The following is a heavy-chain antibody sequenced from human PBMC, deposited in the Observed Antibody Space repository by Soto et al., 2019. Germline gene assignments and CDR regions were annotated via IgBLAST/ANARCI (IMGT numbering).Heavy chain of an antibody. CDR1: GYTFNTFG. Sequence: IQLVQSAGEVKRPGASVKVSCKASGYTFNTFGITWVRQAAGQGLEWMGCISGYSAKRDYSRKLQDRITLTADPSTSTAYMELRSLTSDVTAVYYCARGSGKYCGVNAFWGQGTLVTVSS. J-gene: IGHJ4*02. CDR2: ISGYSAKR. CDR3: ARGSGKYCGVNAF. D-gene: IGHD2-21*01. V-gene: IGHV1-18*01.